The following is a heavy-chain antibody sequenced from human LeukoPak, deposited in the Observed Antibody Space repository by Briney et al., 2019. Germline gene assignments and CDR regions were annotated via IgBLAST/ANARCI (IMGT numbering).Heavy chain of an antibody. CDR3: ARRHPSYYDSIDYYYYYGMDV. D-gene: IGHD3-22*01. J-gene: IGHJ6*02. CDR2: MFHSGST. Sequence: PSETLSLTCTVCGDSISRYYWSGMAQPPGKGLEWIGYMFHSGSTSYNPSLKSRVTISVDTSKTRFSLKLNSVTPAYPAGYYSARRHPSYYDSIDYYYYYGMDVWGQGTTVTVSS. V-gene: IGHV4-59*01. CDR1: GDSISRYY.